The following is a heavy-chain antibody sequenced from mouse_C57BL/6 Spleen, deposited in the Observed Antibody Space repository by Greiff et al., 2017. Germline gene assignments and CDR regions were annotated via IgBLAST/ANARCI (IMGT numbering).Heavy chain of an antibody. CDR1: GFTFSDYG. J-gene: IGHJ2*01. D-gene: IGHD6-1*01. CDR2: ISSGSSTI. Sequence: EVKLMESGGGLVKPGGSLKLSCAASGFTFSDYGMHWVRQAPEKGLEWVAYISSGSSTIYYADTVKGRFTISRDNAKNTLFLQMTSLRSEDTAMYYCARVQPYYFDYWGQGTTLTVSS. V-gene: IGHV5-17*01. CDR3: ARVQPYYFDY.